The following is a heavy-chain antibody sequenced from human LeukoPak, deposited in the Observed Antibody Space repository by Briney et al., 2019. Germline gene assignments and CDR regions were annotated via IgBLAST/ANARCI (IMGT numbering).Heavy chain of an antibody. V-gene: IGHV4-39*07. J-gene: IGHJ4*02. CDR1: GGSISSSSYY. D-gene: IGHD1-7*01. CDR3: ARLYGNYQNYFDY. Sequence: SETLSLTCTVSGGSISSSSYYWGWIRQPPGKGLEWIGSIYYSGSTYYHPSLKSRVTISVDTSKNQFSLKLSSVTAADTAVYFCARLYGNYQNYFDYWGQGTLVTVSS. CDR2: IYYSGST.